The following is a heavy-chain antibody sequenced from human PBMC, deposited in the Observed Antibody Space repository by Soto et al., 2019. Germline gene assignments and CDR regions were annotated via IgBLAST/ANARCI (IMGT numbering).Heavy chain of an antibody. CDR2: IKQDGSEK. CDR3: ARKCVVTRTTRRCGYFDY. V-gene: IGHV3-7*03. J-gene: IGHJ4*02. CDR1: GFTFSSYW. D-gene: IGHD1-20*01. Sequence: PGGSLRLSCAASGFTFSSYWMSWVRQAPGKGLEWVANIKQDGSEKYYVDSVKGRFTISRDNAKNSLYLQMNSLRAEDTAVYYCARKCVVTRTTRRCGYFDYRGQGTLCTVSS.